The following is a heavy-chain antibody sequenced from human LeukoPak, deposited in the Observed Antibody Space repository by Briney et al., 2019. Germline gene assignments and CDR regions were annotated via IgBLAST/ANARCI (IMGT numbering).Heavy chain of an antibody. CDR2: ISSSSSTK. V-gene: IGHV3-48*04. CDR3: ARADLRGYSLDY. Sequence: GGSLRLSCAASGFSLTTYGMNWVRQAPGKGLEWFSYISSSSSTKYYADSVKGRFTISRDNAKNSLYLQMNSLRAEDTAVYYCARADLRGYSLDYWGQGTLVTVSS. CDR1: GFSLTTYG. J-gene: IGHJ4*02. D-gene: IGHD5-18*01.